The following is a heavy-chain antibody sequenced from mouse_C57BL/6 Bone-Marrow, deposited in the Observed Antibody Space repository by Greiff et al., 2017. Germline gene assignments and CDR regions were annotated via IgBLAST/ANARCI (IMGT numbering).Heavy chain of an antibody. Sequence: EVQLVESGGGLVQPGGSLKLSCAASGFTFSDYGMAWVRQAPRKGPEWVAFISNLAYSIYYADTVTGRFTISRENAKNTLYLEMSSLRSEDTAMYYCARHGYGSSSFDYWGQGTTLTVSS. V-gene: IGHV5-15*01. CDR1: GFTFSDYG. D-gene: IGHD1-1*01. J-gene: IGHJ2*01. CDR3: ARHGYGSSSFDY. CDR2: ISNLAYSI.